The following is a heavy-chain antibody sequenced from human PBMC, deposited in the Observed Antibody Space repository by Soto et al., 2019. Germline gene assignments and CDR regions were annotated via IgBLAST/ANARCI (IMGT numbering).Heavy chain of an antibody. CDR1: GYTFFNYG. V-gene: IGHV1-18*01. Sequence: QVQLVHSGVAVKKPGASVKVSCKASGYTFFNYGISWVRQAPGHGLEWMGWISAYNGNRNYAGKFQGRATMTTETSTSTAYMELRSLRSDDTAVYYCARDGITLAGSFDYWGQGTLVTVSS. D-gene: IGHD6-19*01. CDR2: ISAYNGNR. CDR3: ARDGITLAGSFDY. J-gene: IGHJ4*02.